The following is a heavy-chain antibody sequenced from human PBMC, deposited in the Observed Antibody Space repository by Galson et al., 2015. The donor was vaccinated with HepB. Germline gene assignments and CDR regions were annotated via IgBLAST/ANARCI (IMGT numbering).Heavy chain of an antibody. CDR2: IWDDGTDK. J-gene: IGHJ2*01. CDR3: AKDQRQAAGNNWDFDV. Sequence: SLRLSCAASGFDFRTYGMHWVRQAPGKGLAWVAMIWDDGTDKYYADSVKGRFTISRDNSKNTVYLQMNSLRAEDTAVYYCAKDQRQAAGNNWDFDVWGRGTLVTVSS. D-gene: IGHD6-13*01. CDR1: GFDFRTYG. V-gene: IGHV3-33*06.